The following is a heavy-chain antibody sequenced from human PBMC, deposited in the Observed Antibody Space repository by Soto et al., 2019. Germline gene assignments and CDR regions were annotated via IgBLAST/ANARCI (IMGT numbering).Heavy chain of an antibody. V-gene: IGHV3-30-3*01. J-gene: IGHJ6*02. D-gene: IGHD2-2*02. Sequence: PGGSLRLSCAASGFTFSSYAMHWVRQSPGKGLEWVAVISYDGSNKYYADSVKGRFTISRDNSKNTLYLQMNSLRAEDTAVYYCARDQVVVVPAAIQDYYYYYGMDVWGQGTTVTVSS. CDR2: ISYDGSNK. CDR1: GFTFSSYA. CDR3: ARDQVVVVPAAIQDYYYYYGMDV.